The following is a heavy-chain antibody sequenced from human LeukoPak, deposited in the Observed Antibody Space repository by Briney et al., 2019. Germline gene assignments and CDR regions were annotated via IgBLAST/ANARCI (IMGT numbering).Heavy chain of an antibody. CDR2: IYGSGRT. J-gene: IGHJ4*02. Sequence: SETLSLTCTVSGGSVSSGSSYWSWLRQPPGKGLEWIGYIYGSGRTNYNPSLKSRVTISVDTSKNQFSLKLSSVTAADTAVYYCSRDATGDHWGQGTLVSVSS. CDR1: GGSVSSGSSY. V-gene: IGHV4-61*01. CDR3: SRDATGDH.